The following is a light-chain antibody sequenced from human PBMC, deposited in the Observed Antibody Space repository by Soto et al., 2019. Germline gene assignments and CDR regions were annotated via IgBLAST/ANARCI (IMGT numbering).Light chain of an antibody. J-gene: IGKJ5*01. V-gene: IGKV1-12*01. Sequence: IHMTQSASSVSASVGHTVTITCRASQAVSTWLAWYQQKPGKAPNLLIYAASSLQSGVPSRFSGSEYGTDFTLTISSLQTEDCAIYFCQQANSFPITFGQGTRLEIK. CDR1: QAVSTW. CDR2: AAS. CDR3: QQANSFPIT.